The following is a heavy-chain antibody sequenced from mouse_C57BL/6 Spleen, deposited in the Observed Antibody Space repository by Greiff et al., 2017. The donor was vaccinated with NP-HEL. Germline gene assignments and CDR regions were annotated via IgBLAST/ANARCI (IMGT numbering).Heavy chain of an antibody. J-gene: IGHJ2*01. CDR1: GYTFTDYY. CDR2: INPNNGGT. V-gene: IGHV1-26*01. CDR3: ARLYGSSYYFDY. D-gene: IGHD1-1*01. Sequence: EVKLQQSGPELVKPGASVKISCKASGYTFTDYYMNWVKQSHGKSLEWIGDINPNNGGTSYNQKFKGKATLTVDKSSSTAYMELRSLTSEDSAVYYCARLYGSSYYFDYWGQGTTLTVSS.